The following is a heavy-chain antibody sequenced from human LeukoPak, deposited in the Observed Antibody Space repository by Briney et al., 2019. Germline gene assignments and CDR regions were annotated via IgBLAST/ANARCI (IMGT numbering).Heavy chain of an antibody. V-gene: IGHV1-18*01. CDR3: ARDGIYGSGSYYGGMDV. Sequence: ASVKVSCKASGYTFTSYGISWVRQAPGQGLEWMGWISAYNGNTNYAQKPQGRVTMTTDTSTSTAYMELRSLRSDDTAVYYCARDGIYGSGSYYGGMDVWGKGTTVTTAS. CDR1: GYTFTSYG. J-gene: IGHJ6*04. D-gene: IGHD3-10*01. CDR2: ISAYNGNT.